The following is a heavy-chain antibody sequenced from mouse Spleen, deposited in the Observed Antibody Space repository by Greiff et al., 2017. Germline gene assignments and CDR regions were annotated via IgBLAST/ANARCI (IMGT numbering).Heavy chain of an antibody. D-gene: IGHD2-13*01. CDR1: GYTFTSYY. Sequence: VKVVESGAELVKPGASVKLSCKASGYTFTSYYMYWVKQRPGQGLEWIGEINPSNGGTNFNEKFKSKATLTVDKPSSTAYMELRSLTSEDSAVYFCARAGAYGDTGYFDYWGQGTTLTVSS. CDR3: ARAGAYGDTGYFDY. CDR2: INPSNGGT. J-gene: IGHJ2*01. V-gene: IGHV1-53*01.